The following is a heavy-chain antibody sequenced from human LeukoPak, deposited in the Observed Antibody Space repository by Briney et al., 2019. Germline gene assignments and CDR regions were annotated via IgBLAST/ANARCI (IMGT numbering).Heavy chain of an antibody. CDR3: ARVKSSGSYNDDY. CDR1: GFTFSSYS. D-gene: IGHD1-26*01. Sequence: PGGSLRLSCAVSGFTFSSYSMNWVRQAPGKWLEGVSYISSSSSHIYYRDSVKGRFTISRHNAKNSLYLQMNSLTDEDTAVYCCARVKSSGSYNDDYWGQGTLVTVSS. V-gene: IGHV3-48*02. CDR2: ISSSSSHI. J-gene: IGHJ4*02.